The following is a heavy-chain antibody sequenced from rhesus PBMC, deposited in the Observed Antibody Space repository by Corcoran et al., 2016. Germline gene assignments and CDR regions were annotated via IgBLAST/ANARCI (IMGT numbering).Heavy chain of an antibody. J-gene: IGHJ5-1*01. CDR2: IYSNSEST. V-gene: IGHV4S12*01. D-gene: IGHD6-13*01. CDR1: GGTISSGYYY. CDR3: ARAGYSSWSARFDV. Sequence: QVQLQESGPGVVKPSETLSLTCAVSGGTISSGYYYWSWIRQPPGKGLEWMGGIYSNSESTNYTPSLKSRVTISKDTSTNRFSLKLGSVTATDTAVYYCARAGYSSWSARFDVWGPGVLVTVSS.